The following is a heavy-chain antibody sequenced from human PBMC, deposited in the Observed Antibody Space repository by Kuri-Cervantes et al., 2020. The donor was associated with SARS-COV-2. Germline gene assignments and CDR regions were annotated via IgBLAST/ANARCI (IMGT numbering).Heavy chain of an antibody. V-gene: IGHV3-30-3*01. J-gene: IGHJ4*02. CDR1: GFTFGDYA. Sequence: GGSLRLSCTASGFTFGDYAMSWFRQAPGKGLEWVAVISYDGSNKYYADSVKVRFTISRDNSKNTLYLQMNSLRAEGTAVYYCARGFLEWLDYWGQGTLVTVSS. CDR2: ISYDGSNK. D-gene: IGHD3-3*01. CDR3: ARGFLEWLDY.